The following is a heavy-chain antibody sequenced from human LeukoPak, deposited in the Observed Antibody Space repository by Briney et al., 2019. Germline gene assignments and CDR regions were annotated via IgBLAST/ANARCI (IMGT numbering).Heavy chain of an antibody. CDR2: IYYSGSA. CDR3: ARYDWGKYFDY. J-gene: IGHJ4*02. D-gene: IGHD3-16*01. CDR1: GGSISPYY. V-gene: IGHV4-59*01. Sequence: SETLSLTCTVSGGSISPYYWSWIRQPPGKGLEWIGYIYYSGSATYNPSLKSRVTMSVDTSKNQFSLKLSSVTAADTAVYYCARYDWGKYFDYWGQGTLVTLSS.